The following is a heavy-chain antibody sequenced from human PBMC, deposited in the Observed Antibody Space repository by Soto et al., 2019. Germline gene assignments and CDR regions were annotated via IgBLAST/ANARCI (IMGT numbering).Heavy chain of an antibody. CDR2: ISGSGGST. J-gene: IGHJ4*02. Sequence: EVQLLESGGGLVQPGGSQGLSCAASGFTFSNYAMNWVRQAPGKGLEWVSVISGSGGSTYYADSVKGRFTISRDNSKNTLYLQMNSLRAEDTAVYYCARRSSGWYFDYWGQGTLVTVSS. D-gene: IGHD6-19*01. CDR1: GFTFSNYA. CDR3: ARRSSGWYFDY. V-gene: IGHV3-23*01.